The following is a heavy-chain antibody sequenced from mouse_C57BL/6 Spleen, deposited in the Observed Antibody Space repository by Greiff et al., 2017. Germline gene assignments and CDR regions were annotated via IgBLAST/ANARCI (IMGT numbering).Heavy chain of an antibody. CDR1: GYTFTSYW. J-gene: IGHJ3*01. V-gene: IGHV1-53*01. CDR3: ASPDSSGYWFAY. Sequence: VQLQQPGTELVKPGASVKLSCKASGYTFTSYWMHWVKQRPGQGLEWIGNINPSNGGTNYNEKFKSKATLTVDKSSSTAYMQLSSLTSEDSAVYCCASPDSSGYWFAYWGQGTLVTVSA. CDR2: INPSNGGT. D-gene: IGHD3-2*02.